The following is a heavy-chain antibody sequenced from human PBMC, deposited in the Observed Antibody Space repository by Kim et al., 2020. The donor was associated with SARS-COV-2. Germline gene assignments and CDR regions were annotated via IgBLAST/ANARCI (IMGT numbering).Heavy chain of an antibody. D-gene: IGHD1-1*01. Sequence: SETLSLTCTVSGGSISSDYWSWIRQPPGKGLEWIGHIYYSGNTNYNPSLKSRVTISVDTSKNQFSLKLRSVTAADTAVYYCARASRGSLQHHGLYYFDY. CDR2: IYYSGNT. V-gene: IGHV4-59*01. J-gene: IGHJ4*01. CDR1: GGSISSDY. CDR3: ARASRGSLQHHGLYYFDY.